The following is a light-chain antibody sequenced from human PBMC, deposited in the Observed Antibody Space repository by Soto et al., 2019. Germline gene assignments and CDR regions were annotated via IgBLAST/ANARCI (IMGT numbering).Light chain of an antibody. J-gene: IGLJ2*01. CDR1: SSDIGSYDR. CDR3: CPYAGSNIFAV. V-gene: IGLV2-23*01. Sequence: QSVLTQPASVSGSPGQSITISCTGTSSDIGSYDRVSWYQWHPGKAPKLIIYEDYRRPSQISNRFSGSKSVNTASLTISGLQADDEADYYCCPYAGSNIFAVFGGGTQLTVL. CDR2: EDY.